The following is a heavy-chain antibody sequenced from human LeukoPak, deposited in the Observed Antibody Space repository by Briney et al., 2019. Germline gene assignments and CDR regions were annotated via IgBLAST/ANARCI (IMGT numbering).Heavy chain of an antibody. CDR3: AREDTAMVYYYYGMDV. J-gene: IGHJ6*02. Sequence: ASVKVSCKASGYTFTSYGISWVRQAPGQGLEWIGWISAYNGNTNYAQKLQGRVTMTTDTSTSTAYMELRSLRSDDTAVYYCAREDTAMVYYYYGMDVWGQGTTVTVSS. CDR1: GYTFTSYG. CDR2: ISAYNGNT. D-gene: IGHD5-18*01. V-gene: IGHV1-18*01.